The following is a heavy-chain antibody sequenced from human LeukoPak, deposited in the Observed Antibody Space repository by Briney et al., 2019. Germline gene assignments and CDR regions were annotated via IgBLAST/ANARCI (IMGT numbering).Heavy chain of an antibody. Sequence: PGGSLRLPCAASGFTFSNFAMNWVRQAPGKGLEWVSAISAGGTFYADFVKGRFTISRDNSKNTLYLQMNSLRVDDTAVYYCVKGLYTIDYWGQGTLVTVSS. CDR1: GFTFSNFA. D-gene: IGHD2-2*02. CDR2: ISAGGT. J-gene: IGHJ4*02. CDR3: VKGLYTIDY. V-gene: IGHV3-23*01.